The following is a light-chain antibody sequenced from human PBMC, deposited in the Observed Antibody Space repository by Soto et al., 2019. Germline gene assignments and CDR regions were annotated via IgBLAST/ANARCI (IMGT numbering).Light chain of an antibody. Sequence: QSVLTQPASVSGSPGQSITISCTGTSSDVGGYNYVSWYQHHPGKAPKVMIYAVTNRPSGVSNRFSGSKSGNTASLTISGLQAEGEADYYCSSYTGSNTQVFGTGTKVTVL. CDR1: SSDVGGYNY. CDR3: SSYTGSNTQV. CDR2: AVT. V-gene: IGLV2-14*01. J-gene: IGLJ1*01.